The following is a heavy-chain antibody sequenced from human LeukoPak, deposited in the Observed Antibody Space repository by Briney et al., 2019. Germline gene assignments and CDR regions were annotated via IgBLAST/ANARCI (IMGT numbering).Heavy chain of an antibody. Sequence: GASVKVSCKASGYTFTSYDISWVRQAPGQGLEWMGRIIPILGIANYAQKFQGRVTITADKSTSTAYMELSSLRSEDTAVYYCARDRVYDYVWGSYRPSYYFDYWGQGTLVTVSS. D-gene: IGHD3-16*02. CDR2: IIPILGIA. CDR1: GYTFTSYD. CDR3: ARDRVYDYVWGSYRPSYYFDY. J-gene: IGHJ4*02. V-gene: IGHV1-69*04.